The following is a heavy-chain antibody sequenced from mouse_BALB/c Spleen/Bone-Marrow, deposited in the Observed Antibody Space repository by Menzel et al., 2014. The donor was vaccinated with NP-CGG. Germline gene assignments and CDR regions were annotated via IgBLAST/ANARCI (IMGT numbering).Heavy chain of an antibody. J-gene: IGHJ2*01. CDR1: GFTFSSYC. D-gene: IGHD4-1*01. Sequence: EVKLMESGGGLVKLGGSLKLSCAASGFTFSSYCMSWVRQTPEKRLELVAAINSNGGSTYYPDTVKGRFTISRDNAKNTLYLQMSSLKSEDTALYYCARRGWDGYFDYWGQGTTLTVSS. CDR3: ARRGWDGYFDY. CDR2: INSNGGST. V-gene: IGHV5-6-2*01.